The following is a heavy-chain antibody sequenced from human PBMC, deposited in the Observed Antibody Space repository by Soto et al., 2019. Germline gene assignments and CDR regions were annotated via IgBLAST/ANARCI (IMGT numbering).Heavy chain of an antibody. CDR2: ITPVFGTP. D-gene: IGHD3-10*01. CDR1: GGTFSSYR. V-gene: IGHV1-69*06. Sequence: SVKVSCKVSGGTFSSYRFSWVRQAPGQGLEWMGGITPVFGTPDYAQKFQGRVTVTADRSTNTAYMELSRLTSEDTAVYYCARDLPSLEVRSYGMDVWGQGTTVTVS. J-gene: IGHJ6*02. CDR3: ARDLPSLEVRSYGMDV.